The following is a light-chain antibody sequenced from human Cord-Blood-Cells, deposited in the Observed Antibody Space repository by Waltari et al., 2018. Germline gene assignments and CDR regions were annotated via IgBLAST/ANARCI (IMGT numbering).Light chain of an antibody. CDR3: KQRSNWPIT. CDR1: QSVSSY. Sequence: EIVLTQSPATLSLSPGERATPPCRASQSVSSYLAWYQQKPGQAPRLLIYDASNRATGIPARFSGSGSGTDFTLTISSLEPEDFAVYYCKQRSNWPITFGQGTRLEIK. CDR2: DAS. V-gene: IGKV3-11*01. J-gene: IGKJ5*01.